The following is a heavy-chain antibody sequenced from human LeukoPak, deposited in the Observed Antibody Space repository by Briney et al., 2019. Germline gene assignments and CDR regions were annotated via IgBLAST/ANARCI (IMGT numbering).Heavy chain of an antibody. Sequence: GGSLRLSCAASGFTFSNYAMHWVRQAPGKGLEWVAFIRYDGSNKYYADSVKGQFTISRDNSKNTLYLQMNSLRAEDAAVYYCAKDTRGDYGWDFDYWGQGTLVTVSS. D-gene: IGHD3-10*01. J-gene: IGHJ4*02. V-gene: IGHV3-30*02. CDR1: GFTFSNYA. CDR3: AKDTRGDYGWDFDY. CDR2: IRYDGSNK.